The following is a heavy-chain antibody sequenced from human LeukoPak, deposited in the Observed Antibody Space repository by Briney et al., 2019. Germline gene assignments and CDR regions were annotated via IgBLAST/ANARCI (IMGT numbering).Heavy chain of an antibody. J-gene: IGHJ3*02. V-gene: IGHV1-69*04. CDR1: GGTFSSYA. CDR2: IIPILGIA. Sequence: SVKVSCKASGGTFSSYAISWVRQAPGQGLEWMGRIIPILGIANYAQKFQGRVTITADKSTSTAYMELSSLRSEDTAVYYRASTLAIAVADAFDIWGQGTMVTVSS. D-gene: IGHD6-19*01. CDR3: ASTLAIAVADAFDI.